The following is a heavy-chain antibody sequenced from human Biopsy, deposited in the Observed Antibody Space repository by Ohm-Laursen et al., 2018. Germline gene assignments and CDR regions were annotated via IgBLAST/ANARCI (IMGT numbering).Heavy chain of an antibody. J-gene: IGHJ4*02. V-gene: IGHV4-59*01. CDR2: INHSGHT. D-gene: IGHD3-10*01. CDR1: SASINLYY. Sequence: GTLSLTCTVSSASINLYYWGWIRQSPGKGLEWIGYINHSGHTNYNPSLKSRLTMSVDTSKNQFSLKLTSVTAADTAVYYCARDGAGSYHDYWGQGTLVTVSS. CDR3: ARDGAGSYHDY.